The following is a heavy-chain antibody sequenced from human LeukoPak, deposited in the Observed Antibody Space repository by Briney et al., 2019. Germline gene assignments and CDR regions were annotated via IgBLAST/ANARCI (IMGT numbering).Heavy chain of an antibody. V-gene: IGHV3-21*01. CDR3: ARPYDFWSGYLY. Sequence: GGSLRLSCAASGFTFSSYSMNWVRQAPGKGLEWVSSISSSSSYIYYADSVKGRFTISRDNAKNTLYLQMNSLRAEDTAVYYCARPYDFWSGYLYWGQGTLVTVSS. CDR1: GFTFSSYS. CDR2: ISSSSSYI. J-gene: IGHJ4*02. D-gene: IGHD3-3*01.